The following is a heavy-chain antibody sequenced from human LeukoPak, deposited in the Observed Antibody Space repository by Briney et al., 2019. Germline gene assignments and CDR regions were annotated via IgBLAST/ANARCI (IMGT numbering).Heavy chain of an antibody. J-gene: IGHJ5*02. CDR1: GFSVSSNY. V-gene: IGHV3-7*01. CDR3: ARDSAGCYP. CDR2: INEDGSAK. Sequence: GGSLRLSCAASGFSVSSNYMSWVRQVPGKGLEWVANINEDGSAKYYVGSVVGRFTISRDNAKNSLFLHMNSLRVEDTAVYYCARDSAGCYPWGQGTLVTVSS. D-gene: IGHD3-9*01.